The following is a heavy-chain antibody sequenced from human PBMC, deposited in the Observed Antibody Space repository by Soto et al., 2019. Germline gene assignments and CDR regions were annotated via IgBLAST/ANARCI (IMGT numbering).Heavy chain of an antibody. CDR1: GFTFSSYA. D-gene: IGHD2-21*02. J-gene: IGHJ4*02. Sequence: EVQLLESGGGLVQPGGSLRLSCAASGFTFSSYAMSWVRQAPGKGLEWVSAISGSGGSTYYADSVKGRFTISRDNSKNTLYVHMNSLRAEDTAGYYCAKDPSYGGNSRYFGYWGQGTLGTGFS. V-gene: IGHV3-23*01. CDR2: ISGSGGST. CDR3: AKDPSYGGNSRYFGY.